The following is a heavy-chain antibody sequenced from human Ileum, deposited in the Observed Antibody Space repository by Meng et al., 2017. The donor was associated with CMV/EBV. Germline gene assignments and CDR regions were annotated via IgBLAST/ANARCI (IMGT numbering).Heavy chain of an antibody. CDR3: ARGLDNYYDLT. CDR1: GGSFSGYY. D-gene: IGHD3-22*01. J-gene: IGHJ5*02. V-gene: IGHV4-34*01. Sequence: QVQLHQWGAGLLKPSETLSLTCEIHGGSFSGYYGSWIRQTPGKQLEWIGEINHRGDPTYDPSLYGRVTISVDTSKKQVSLKLRSVTAADTAVYYCARGLDNYYDLTWGQGIPVTVSS. CDR2: INHRGDP.